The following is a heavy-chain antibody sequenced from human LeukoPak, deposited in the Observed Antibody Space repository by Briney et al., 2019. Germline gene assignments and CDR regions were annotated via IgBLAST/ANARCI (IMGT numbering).Heavy chain of an antibody. J-gene: IGHJ5*02. CDR1: GGSFCGYY. CDR2: INHSGST. CDR3: ARGGIVVVVAATPRVWFDP. D-gene: IGHD2-15*01. Sequence: SETLSLPCAVYGGSFCGYYWSWSRQPPGKGLEWIGEINHSGSTNHNPSLKSRVTISLDTSKNQFSLTLSAVTAADTPGYCCARGGIVVVVAATPRVWFDPWGEGALVTVSS. V-gene: IGHV4-34*01.